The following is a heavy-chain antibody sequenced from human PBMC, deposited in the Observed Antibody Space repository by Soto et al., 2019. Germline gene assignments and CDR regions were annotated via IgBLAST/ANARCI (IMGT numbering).Heavy chain of an antibody. CDR1: GYTFTSYG. CDR3: ASDCSGGSCYLSYDY. D-gene: IGHD2-15*01. J-gene: IGHJ4*02. CDR2: ISAYNGNT. Sequence: QVPLVQSGAEVKKPGASVKVSCKASGYTFTSYGISWVRQAPGQGLEWMGWISAYNGNTNYAQKLQGRVTMTTDTSTSTAYMELRSLRSDDTAVYYCASDCSGGSCYLSYDYWGQGTLVTVSS. V-gene: IGHV1-18*01.